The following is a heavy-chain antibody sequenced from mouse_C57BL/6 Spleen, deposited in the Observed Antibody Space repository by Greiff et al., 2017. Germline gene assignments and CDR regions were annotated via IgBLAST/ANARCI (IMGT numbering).Heavy chain of an antibody. CDR2: IDPEDGDT. CDR1: GFNIKDYY. J-gene: IGHJ2*01. CDR3: TKWGAYYSNLYDFGY. V-gene: IGHV14-1*01. Sequence: VQLQQSGAELVRPGASVKLSCTASGFNIKDYYMHWVKQRPEQGLEWIGRIDPEDGDTEYAPKFQGKATMTADTSSNTTYLQLSSLTSEDTAVYYCTKWGAYYSNLYDFGYWGQGTTLTVAS. D-gene: IGHD2-5*01.